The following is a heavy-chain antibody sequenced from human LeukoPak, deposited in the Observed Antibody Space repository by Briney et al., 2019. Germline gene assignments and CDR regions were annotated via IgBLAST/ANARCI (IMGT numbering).Heavy chain of an antibody. V-gene: IGHV1-18*01. Sequence: GASVKVSCKASGYTFTSYGISWVRQAPGQGLEWMGWISAYNGNTNYAQKLQGRVTMTTDTSTSTAYMELRSLRSDDTAVYYCARGHREVTTVTTYLLDWFDPWGQGTLVTVSS. J-gene: IGHJ5*02. CDR1: GYTFTSYG. CDR3: ARGHREVTTVTTYLLDWFDP. CDR2: ISAYNGNT. D-gene: IGHD4-17*01.